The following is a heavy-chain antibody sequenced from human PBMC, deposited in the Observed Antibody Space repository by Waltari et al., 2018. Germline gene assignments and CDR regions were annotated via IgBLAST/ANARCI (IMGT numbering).Heavy chain of an antibody. CDR2: IIPMFGTA. D-gene: IGHD1-20*01. CDR1: GGTFSSDS. CDR3: ARAHYNTYPYFDY. V-gene: IGHV1-69*01. J-gene: IGHJ4*02. Sequence: QVQLVQSGAEVTKTGSSVKVSCKASGGTFSSDSISWVRQAPGQGLEWMGGIIPMFGTANYAQKFQGRVTITADESTTTGYMELTSLRSEDTAMYYCARAHYNTYPYFDYWGQGTLVTVSS.